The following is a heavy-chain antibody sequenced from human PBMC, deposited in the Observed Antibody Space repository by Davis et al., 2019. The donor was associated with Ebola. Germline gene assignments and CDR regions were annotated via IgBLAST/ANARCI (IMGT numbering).Heavy chain of an antibody. V-gene: IGHV1-2*02. Sequence: ASVKVSCTASGYTFTGYYMHWVRQAPGQGLEWMGWINPHSGGTNYAQKFRGRVTMTREKSISTAYMELSRLTSDDTAVYYCARDIGTSTNCYTWGQGTLVTVSS. CDR3: ARDIGTSTNCYT. CDR1: GYTFTGYY. D-gene: IGHD2-2*01. J-gene: IGHJ5*02. CDR2: INPHSGGT.